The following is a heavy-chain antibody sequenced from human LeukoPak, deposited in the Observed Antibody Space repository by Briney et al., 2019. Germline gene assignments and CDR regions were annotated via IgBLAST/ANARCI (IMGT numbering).Heavy chain of an antibody. Sequence: SETLSLTCTVSGGSISSGGYSWRWLRQPPGKGLEWIGYNYHSGSTYYNPSLKSPVTISVDRSKNQFSLKLSYVTAADKAVYYCARRRVVSSWGQSSLNNWFDLWGQGTLVTVSS. CDR3: ARRRVVSSWGQSSLNNWFDL. CDR1: GGSISSGGYS. D-gene: IGHD6-13*01. J-gene: IGHJ5*02. V-gene: IGHV4-30-2*01. CDR2: NYHSGST.